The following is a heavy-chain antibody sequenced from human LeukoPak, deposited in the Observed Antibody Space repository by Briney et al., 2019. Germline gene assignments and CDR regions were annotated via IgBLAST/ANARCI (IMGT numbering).Heavy chain of an antibody. J-gene: IGHJ3*01. CDR1: GFIFSNFA. CDR2: ISGGGTGI. V-gene: IGHV3-21*06. Sequence: PGGSLRLSCAASGFIFSNFAMSWVRQAPGKGLEWVSTISGGGTGIYYADSVKGRFTISRDNAKNSLYLQVNSLRAEDTAVYYCARDTYDILTGYYKWAFWGQGTMVTVSS. CDR3: ARDTYDILTGYYKWAF. D-gene: IGHD3-9*01.